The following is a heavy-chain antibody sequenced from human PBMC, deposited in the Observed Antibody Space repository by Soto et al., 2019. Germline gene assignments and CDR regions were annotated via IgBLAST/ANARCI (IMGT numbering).Heavy chain of an antibody. V-gene: IGHV3-30-3*01. J-gene: IGHJ6*02. CDR3: ARPRGIYYYHYGMDA. CDR1: GFTFSSHV. Sequence: GGSLRLSCAASGFTFSSHVMHWVRQAPGKGLEWVAVISYDGSREYYADSVNGRFTISRDNSWNTVHLQMNSLGPEDTAVYYCARPRGIYYYHYGMDAWGQGTSVTVSS. CDR2: ISYDGSRE. D-gene: IGHD3-10*01.